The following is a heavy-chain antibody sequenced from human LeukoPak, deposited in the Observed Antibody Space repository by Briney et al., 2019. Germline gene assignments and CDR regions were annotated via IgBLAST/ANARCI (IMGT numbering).Heavy chain of an antibody. CDR3: ARAAVTTSSLDS. V-gene: IGHV4-38-2*02. CDR1: GYSISTGYY. CDR2: TYHTGNT. D-gene: IGHD4-17*01. Sequence: SETLSLTCTVSGYSISTGYYCVFIRQPPGKGLEWIGSTYHTGNTYYNPSLKSRVSMSLDTSMNQFSLKLRSVTAADTAIYYCARAAVTTSSLDSWGQGTLVTVSS. J-gene: IGHJ4*02.